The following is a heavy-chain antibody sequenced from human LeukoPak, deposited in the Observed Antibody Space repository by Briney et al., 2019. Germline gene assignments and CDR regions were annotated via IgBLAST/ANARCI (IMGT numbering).Heavy chain of an antibody. CDR3: AKDSALNYYGSGSYYNN. V-gene: IGHV3-9*01. CDR1: GFTFDDYA. CDR2: ISWNSGSI. J-gene: IGHJ4*02. Sequence: AGGSLRLSCAASGFTFDDYAMHWVRQTPGKGLEWVSGISWNSGSIGYADSVKGRFTISRDNAKNSLYLQMNSLRAEDTALYYCAKDSALNYYGSGSYYNNWGQGTLVTVSS. D-gene: IGHD3-10*01.